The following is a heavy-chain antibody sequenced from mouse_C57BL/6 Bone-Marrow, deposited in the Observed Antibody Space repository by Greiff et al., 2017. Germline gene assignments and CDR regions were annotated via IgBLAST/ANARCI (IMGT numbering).Heavy chain of an antibody. CDR3: ARTGSSFYYAMDY. J-gene: IGHJ4*01. CDR2: IYPGDGDT. D-gene: IGHD1-1*01. Sequence: VQLQESGAELVKPGASVKISCKASGYAFSSYWMNWVKQRPGKGLEWIGQIYPGDGDTNYNGKFKGKATLTADKSSSTAYMQLSSLTSEDSAVYFCARTGSSFYYAMDYWGQGTSVTVSS. CDR1: GYAFSSYW. V-gene: IGHV1-80*01.